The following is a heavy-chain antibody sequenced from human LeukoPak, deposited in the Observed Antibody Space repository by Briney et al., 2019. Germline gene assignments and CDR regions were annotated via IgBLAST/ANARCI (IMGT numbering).Heavy chain of an antibody. V-gene: IGHV3-23*01. J-gene: IGHJ4*02. CDR3: AKGVAGTPDY. CDR1: GFTFSSYA. CDR2: ISGSGGST. Sequence: TGGSLRLSCAASGFTFSSYAMSWVRQAPGKGLEWVSGISGSGGSTYYADSVKGRFTISRDNSKNTLYLQMNSLRAEDTAVYYCAKGVAGTPDYWGQGTLVTVSS. D-gene: IGHD6-19*01.